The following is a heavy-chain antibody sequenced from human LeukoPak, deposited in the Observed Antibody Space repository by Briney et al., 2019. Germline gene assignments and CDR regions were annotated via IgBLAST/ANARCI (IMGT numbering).Heavy chain of an antibody. D-gene: IGHD2-2*01. CDR3: ARGSRLVGVVPAANFDY. CDR1: GYTFTGYY. CDR2: INPNSGGT. J-gene: IGHJ4*02. Sequence: ASVKVSCKASGYTFTGYYMHWVRQAPGQGLEWMGWINPNSGGTNYAQKFQGRVTMTRDTSISTAYMELSRLRSDDTAVYYCARGSRLVGVVPAANFDYWGQGTLVTVSS. V-gene: IGHV1-2*02.